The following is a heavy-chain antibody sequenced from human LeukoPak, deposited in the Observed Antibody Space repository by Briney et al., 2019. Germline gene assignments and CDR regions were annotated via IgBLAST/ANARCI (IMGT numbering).Heavy chain of an antibody. CDR3: ARDGIVVVPAAMREAAVIDY. D-gene: IGHD2-2*01. Sequence: ASVKVSCKASGYTFTSYGISWVRQAPGQGLEWMGWISAYNGNTNYAQKLQGRVTMTTDTSTSTAYMELRSLRSDDTAVYYCARDGIVVVPAAMREAAVIDYWGQGTLVTVSS. J-gene: IGHJ4*02. CDR1: GYTFTSYG. V-gene: IGHV1-18*01. CDR2: ISAYNGNT.